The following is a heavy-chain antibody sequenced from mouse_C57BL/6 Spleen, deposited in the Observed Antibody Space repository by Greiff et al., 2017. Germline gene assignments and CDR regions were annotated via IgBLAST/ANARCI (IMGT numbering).Heavy chain of an antibody. D-gene: IGHD2-4*01. CDR1: GFTFSSYT. V-gene: IGHV5-9*01. CDR3: ARHPYYDYDGFAY. CDR2: ISGGGGNT. J-gene: IGHJ3*01. Sequence: EVKLVESGGGLVKPGGSLKLSCAASGFTFSSYTMSWVRQTPEKRLEWVATISGGGGNTYYPDSVKGRFTISRDNAKNTLYLQMSSLRSEDTALYYCARHPYYDYDGFAYWGQGTLVTGSA.